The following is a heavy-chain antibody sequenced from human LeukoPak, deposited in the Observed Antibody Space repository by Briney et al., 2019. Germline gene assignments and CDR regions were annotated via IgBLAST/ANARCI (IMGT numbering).Heavy chain of an antibody. CDR2: IYYSGST. V-gene: IGHV4-59*01. J-gene: IGHJ5*02. CDR3: AREYCSSTSCYINWFDP. D-gene: IGHD2-2*02. Sequence: SETLSLTCTVSGGPISSYYWSWIRQPPGKGLEWIGYIYYSGSTNYNPSLKSRVTISVDTSKNQFSLKLSSVTAADTAVYYCAREYCSSTSCYINWFDPWGQGTLVTVSS. CDR1: GGPISSYY.